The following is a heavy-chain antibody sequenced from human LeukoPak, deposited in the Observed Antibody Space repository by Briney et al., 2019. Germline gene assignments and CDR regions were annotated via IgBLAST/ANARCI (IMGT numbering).Heavy chain of an antibody. D-gene: IGHD6-6*01. CDR2: ISVYNGNT. CDR1: GYIFSNYG. V-gene: IGHV1-18*01. Sequence: ASVKVSCKASGYIFSNYGISWVRQAPGQGLEWMGWISVYNGNTVYAQNLRDRVTMTTDTSTSTGYMELRSLRSDDTAVYYCARDRWSSSSSEGTFDIWGQGTMVIVSS. CDR3: ARDRWSSSSSEGTFDI. J-gene: IGHJ3*02.